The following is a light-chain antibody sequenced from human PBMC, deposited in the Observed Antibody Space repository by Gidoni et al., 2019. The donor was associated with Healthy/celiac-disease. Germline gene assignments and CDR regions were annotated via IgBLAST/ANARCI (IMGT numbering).Light chain of an antibody. Sequence: QSALTQPAPVSGSPGQSITISCTGTSSDVGSYNLVSWYQQHPGKAPKLMIYEVSKRPSGVSNRFSGSKSSNTASLTISGLQAEDEADYYCCSYAGSSTPWVFGGGTKLTVL. J-gene: IGLJ3*02. CDR3: CSYAGSSTPWV. V-gene: IGLV2-23*02. CDR1: SSDVGSYNL. CDR2: EVS.